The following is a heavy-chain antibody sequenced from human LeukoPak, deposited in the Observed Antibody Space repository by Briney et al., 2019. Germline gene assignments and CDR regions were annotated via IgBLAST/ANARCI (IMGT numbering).Heavy chain of an antibody. CDR3: AREDDWNYEDY. D-gene: IGHD1-7*01. J-gene: IGHJ4*02. V-gene: IGHV3-7*01. CDR1: GFTFSSYS. CDR2: IKQDGSEK. Sequence: GGSLRLSCAASGFTFSSYSMNWVRQAPGKGLEWVANIKQDGSEKYYVNSVKGRFTISRDNAKNSLYLQMNSLRAEDTAIYFCAREDDWNYEDYWGQGTLVTVSS.